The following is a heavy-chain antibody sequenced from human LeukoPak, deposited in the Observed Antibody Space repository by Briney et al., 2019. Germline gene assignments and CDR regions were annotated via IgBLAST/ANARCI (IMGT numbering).Heavy chain of an antibody. D-gene: IGHD3-22*01. CDR2: IKPDGSEK. CDR1: GFTFSNYW. Sequence: GGSLRLSCAASGFTFSNYWMTWVRQAPGKGLEWVANIKPDGSEKFYVDSLKGRITISRDNAKNSLYLQMNSLSADDTALYYCAREPYYDCSGYSPDYWGQGTLVTVSS. J-gene: IGHJ4*02. V-gene: IGHV3-7*01. CDR3: AREPYYDCSGYSPDY.